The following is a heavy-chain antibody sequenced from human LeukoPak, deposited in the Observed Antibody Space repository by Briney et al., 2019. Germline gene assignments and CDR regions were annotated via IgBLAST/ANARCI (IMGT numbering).Heavy chain of an antibody. D-gene: IGHD5-12*01. V-gene: IGHV1-69*06. CDR2: IIPIFGTA. Sequence: SVKVSCKASGYTFTSYGISWVRQAPGQGLEWMGGIIPIFGTANYAQKFQGRVTITADKSTSTAYMELSSLRSEDTAVYYCARDRRGYSGYVDYYYYYMDVWGKGTTVTVSS. CDR1: GYTFTSYG. CDR3: ARDRRGYSGYVDYYYYYMDV. J-gene: IGHJ6*03.